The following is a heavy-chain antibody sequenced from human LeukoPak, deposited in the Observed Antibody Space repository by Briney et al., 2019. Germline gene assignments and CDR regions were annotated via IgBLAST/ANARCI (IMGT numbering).Heavy chain of an antibody. CDR2: IYYSGST. D-gene: IGHD1-26*01. V-gene: IGHV4-59*01. CDR3: ARANSGSYRI. CDR1: GGSISSYY. Sequence: PSETLSLTCTVSGGSISSYYWSWIRQPPGKGLEWTGYIYYSGSTNYNPSLKSRVTISVDTSKNQFSLKLSSVTAADTAVYYCARANSGSYRIWGQGTLVTVSS. J-gene: IGHJ4*02.